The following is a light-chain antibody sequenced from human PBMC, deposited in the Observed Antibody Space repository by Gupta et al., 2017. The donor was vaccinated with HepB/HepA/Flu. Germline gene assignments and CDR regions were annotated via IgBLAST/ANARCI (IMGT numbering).Light chain of an antibody. V-gene: IGKV3-20*01. Sequence: EIVLTQSAATLSLSPGERATVSCRASQSVSSSYLAWYQQKPVQAPRLLIYGASSRATGIPDRFSGSGSGTDFTLTISRLEPEDFAVYYCQQYGSSPLTFGGGTKVEIK. CDR2: GAS. CDR1: QSVSSSY. CDR3: QQYGSSPLT. J-gene: IGKJ4*01.